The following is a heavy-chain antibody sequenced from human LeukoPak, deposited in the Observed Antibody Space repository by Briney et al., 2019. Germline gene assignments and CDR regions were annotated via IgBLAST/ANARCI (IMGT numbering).Heavy chain of an antibody. Sequence: GGSLRLSFAASGFPFSSYAISWVRQAPGKGLEWVSAISGSGGSTYYADSVKGRFTISRDNSKNTLYLQMNSLRADDTAVYYCAKDSGATVVTPFDYWGQGTLITVSS. V-gene: IGHV3-23*01. D-gene: IGHD4-23*01. CDR2: ISGSGGST. CDR3: AKDSGATVVTPFDY. J-gene: IGHJ4*02. CDR1: GFPFSSYA.